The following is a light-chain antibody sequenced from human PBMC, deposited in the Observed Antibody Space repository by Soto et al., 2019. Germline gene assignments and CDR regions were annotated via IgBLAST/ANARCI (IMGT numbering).Light chain of an antibody. CDR3: SSYTSSRRVV. CDR1: SSDVGGYNY. V-gene: IGLV2-14*01. J-gene: IGLJ2*01. CDR2: DVS. Sequence: QSALTQPASVSGSPGQSITISCTGTSSDVGGYNYVSWYQQHPGKAPKLMIYDVSNRPSGVSNRFSGSKSGNTASLTISGLQAEDEADSYCSSYTSSRRVVFGGGTKLTVL.